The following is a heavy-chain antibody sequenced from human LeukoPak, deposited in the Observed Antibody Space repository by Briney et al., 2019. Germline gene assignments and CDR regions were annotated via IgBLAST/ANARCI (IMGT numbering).Heavy chain of an antibody. D-gene: IGHD5-18*01. CDR3: ARTAMADYYYYYMDV. Sequence: ASVKVSCKASGYTFTGYYMHWVRQAPGQGLEWMGWISPNSGGTNYAQKFQGRVTMTRDTSISIAYMELSRLRSDDTAVYYCARTAMADYYYYYMDVWGKGTTVTISS. CDR2: ISPNSGGT. V-gene: IGHV1-2*02. CDR1: GYTFTGYY. J-gene: IGHJ6*03.